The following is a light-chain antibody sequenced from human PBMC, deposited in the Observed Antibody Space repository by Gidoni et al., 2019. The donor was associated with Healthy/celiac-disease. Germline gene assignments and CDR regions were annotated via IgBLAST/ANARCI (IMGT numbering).Light chain of an antibody. CDR1: QSVSSN. Sequence: ELVLPQSPATLSVSPGERATVSCRASQSVSSNLAWYQQKPGQSPRLLIYGASTRATGIPARFSGSGSGTEFTLTISSLQSEDFAVYYCQQYNNWPRTFXXXTKVEIK. V-gene: IGKV3-15*01. CDR3: QQYNNWPRT. J-gene: IGKJ1*01. CDR2: GAS.